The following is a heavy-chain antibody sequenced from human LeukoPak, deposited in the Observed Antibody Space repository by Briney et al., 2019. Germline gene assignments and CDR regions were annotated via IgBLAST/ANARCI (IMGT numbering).Heavy chain of an antibody. CDR3: ARVSSSSWWALDY. CDR2: IKRDGSEK. Sequence: GGSLRLSCAASGFTFTDYWMSWVRQAPGKGLEWVANIKRDGSEKYYVDSVKGRFTISRDNAKNTLYLQMNSLRAEDTAVYYCARVSSSSWWALDYWGQGTLVTVSS. CDR1: GFTFTDYW. D-gene: IGHD6-13*01. J-gene: IGHJ4*02. V-gene: IGHV3-7*01.